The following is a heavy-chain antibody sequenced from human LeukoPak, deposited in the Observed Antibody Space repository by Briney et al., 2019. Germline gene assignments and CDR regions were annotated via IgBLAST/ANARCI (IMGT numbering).Heavy chain of an antibody. CDR3: ARDLTLYSSSGGFDY. D-gene: IGHD6-6*01. J-gene: IGHJ4*02. V-gene: IGHV3-21*01. CDR2: ISSSSSYI. CDR1: GFTFSSYG. Sequence: GGSLRLSCAASGFTFSSYGMSWVRQAPGKGLEWVSSISSSSSYIYYADSVKGRFTISRDNAKNSLYLQMNSLRAEDTAVYYCARDLTLYSSSGGFDYWGQGTLVTVSS.